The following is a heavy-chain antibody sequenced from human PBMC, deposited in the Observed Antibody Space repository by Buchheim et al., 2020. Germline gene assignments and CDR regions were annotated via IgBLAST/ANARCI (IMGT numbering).Heavy chain of an antibody. CDR2: INSDGSST. CDR3: ARFGDYNYDILTGYYIPPLDDV. CDR1: GFTFSSYW. V-gene: IGHV3-74*01. J-gene: IGHJ6*02. D-gene: IGHD3-9*01. Sequence: EVQLVESGGGLVQPGGSLRLSCAASGFTFSSYWMHWVRQAPGTGLVWVSRINSDGSSTSYADSVKGRFTIYRDNAKKTLYLQMNSLRAEDTSVYYCARFGDYNYDILTGYYIPPLDDVWGQGTT.